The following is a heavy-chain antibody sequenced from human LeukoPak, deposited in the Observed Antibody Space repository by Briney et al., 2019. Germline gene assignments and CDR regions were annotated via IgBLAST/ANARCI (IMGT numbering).Heavy chain of an antibody. CDR2: IGQDGRGK. CDR1: VFSFTTSW. CDR3: AKGHTSLAP. Sequence: GGALRLSSAASVFSFTTSWLSGVRQAPAKGLEGVASIGQDGRGKYYVDSVKGRFTISRDNAKNSLFLQRNSLRAGDPAVYYCAKGHTSLAPGGQGALVTVSS. D-gene: IGHD5-18*01. V-gene: IGHV3-7*01. J-gene: IGHJ1*01.